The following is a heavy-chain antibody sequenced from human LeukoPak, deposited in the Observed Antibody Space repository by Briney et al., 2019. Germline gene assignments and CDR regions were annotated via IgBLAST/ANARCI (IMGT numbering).Heavy chain of an antibody. V-gene: IGHV3-7*01. CDR2: IDKDGNEI. CDR1: GLSIRNFW. CDR3: VTDGDKWNDFEY. Sequence: PGGSLRLSCAASGLSIRNFWMHWVRQAPGKGLEWVAIIDKDGNEIKYVDSVKGRFTLSRDNAKSSVYLQMNSLTTEDTALYYCVTDGDKWNDFEYWGQGTLVTVSS. D-gene: IGHD1-1*01. J-gene: IGHJ4*02.